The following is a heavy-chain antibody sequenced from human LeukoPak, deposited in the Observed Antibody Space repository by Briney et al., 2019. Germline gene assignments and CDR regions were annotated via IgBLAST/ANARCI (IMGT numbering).Heavy chain of an antibody. CDR1: GGSISSRSHY. CDR2: IYYSGTT. Sequence: SETLSLTCAVSGGSISSRSHYWGWIRQPPGKGLELIGSIYYSGTTDYNPSLKSRVTISVDTSKNQFSLKLSSVTATDTAVYYCARHTPSGYNDSLDCWGQGTLVTVSS. J-gene: IGHJ4*02. CDR3: ARHTPSGYNDSLDC. V-gene: IGHV4-39*01. D-gene: IGHD5-12*01.